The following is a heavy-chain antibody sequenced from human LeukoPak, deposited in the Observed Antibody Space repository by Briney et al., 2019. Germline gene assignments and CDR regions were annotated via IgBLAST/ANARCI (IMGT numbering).Heavy chain of an antibody. D-gene: IGHD3-9*01. CDR1: GGSISSYY. V-gene: IGHV4-4*07. CDR2: IYTSGST. CDR3: ARDLGWLRPIDAFDI. J-gene: IGHJ3*02. Sequence: ASETLSLTCTVSGGSISSYYWSWIRQPAGKGLEWIGRIYTSGSTNYNPSLKSRVTMSVDTSKNQFSLKLSSVTAADTAVYYCARDLGWLRPIDAFDIWGQGAMVTVSS.